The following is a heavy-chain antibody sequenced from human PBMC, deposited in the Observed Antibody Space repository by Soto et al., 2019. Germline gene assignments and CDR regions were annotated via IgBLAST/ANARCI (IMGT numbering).Heavy chain of an antibody. J-gene: IGHJ6*02. CDR2: INAGNGNT. Sequence: QVQLVQSGAEVKKPGASVKVSCKASGYTFTSYAMHWVRQAPGQRLEWMGWINAGNGNTKYSQKFQGRVTITRDTSASTAYMELSSLRSEATAVYYCARGDPFYGMDVWGQGTTVTVSS. CDR1: GYTFTSYA. V-gene: IGHV1-3*01. CDR3: ARGDPFYGMDV.